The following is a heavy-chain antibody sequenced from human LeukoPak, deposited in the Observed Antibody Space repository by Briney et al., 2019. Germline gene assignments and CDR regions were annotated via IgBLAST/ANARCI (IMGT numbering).Heavy chain of an antibody. V-gene: IGHV1-2*02. D-gene: IGHD2-8*01. CDR1: GYTFTDYF. J-gene: IGHJ4*02. CDR2: IDADSGTP. CDR3: ARAGDLNGNPY. Sequence: ASVKVSYKASGYTFTDYFMHWVRQAPGQGLESMGWIDADSGTPTYPQKFQGRVTMTRDTSTSTVYMELSRLISDDTAVYYCARAGDLNGNPYWGQGTLVTVSS.